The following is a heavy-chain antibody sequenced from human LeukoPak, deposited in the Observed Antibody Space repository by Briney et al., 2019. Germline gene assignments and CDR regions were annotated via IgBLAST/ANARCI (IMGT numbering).Heavy chain of an antibody. CDR1: GFPFSSYG. D-gene: IGHD6-13*01. CDR2: ISYDGSNK. CDR3: ANSLSYSSSWFPENYYYYGMDV. Sequence: GGSLGLSCAASGFPFSSYGMHWVRPAPGKGLEWVAVISYDGSNKYYADSVKGRFTISRDNSKNTLYLQMNSLRAEDTAVYYCANSLSYSSSWFPENYYYYGMDVWGQGTTVTVSS. J-gene: IGHJ6*02. V-gene: IGHV3-30*18.